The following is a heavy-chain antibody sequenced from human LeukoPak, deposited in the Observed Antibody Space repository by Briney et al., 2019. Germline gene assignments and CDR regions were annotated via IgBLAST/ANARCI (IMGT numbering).Heavy chain of an antibody. CDR3: ASSLYSYGSYYFDY. CDR1: GGSISSYY. Sequence: SGTLSLTCTVSGGSISSYYWSWIRQPPGKGLEWIGYIYYSGSTNYNPSLKSRVTISVDTSKNQFSLKLSSVTAADTAVYYCASSLYSYGSYYFDYWGQGTLVTVSS. CDR2: IYYSGST. V-gene: IGHV4-59*01. D-gene: IGHD5-18*01. J-gene: IGHJ4*02.